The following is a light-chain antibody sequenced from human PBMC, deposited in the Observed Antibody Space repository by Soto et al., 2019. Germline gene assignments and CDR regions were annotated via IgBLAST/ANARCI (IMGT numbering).Light chain of an antibody. CDR1: QSVSSSY. J-gene: IGKJ4*01. CDR3: QQYSSSLLT. V-gene: IGKV3-20*01. Sequence: EIELTQSPGTLSLSPGDRATLSCRASQSVSSSYLAWYQKKPGQAPMLLIYGASSRATGIPARFSGSGSGTDFTLTISRLEPEDFAVYYCQQYSSSLLTFGGGTKVEIK. CDR2: GAS.